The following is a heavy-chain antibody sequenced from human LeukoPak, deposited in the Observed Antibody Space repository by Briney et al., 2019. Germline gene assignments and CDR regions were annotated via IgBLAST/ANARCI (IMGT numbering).Heavy chain of an antibody. CDR1: GFTFSSYA. Sequence: QPGGSLRLSCAASGFTFSSYAMHWVRQAPGKGLEWVSGISWNSGSIGYADSVKGRFTISRDNAKNSLYLQMNSLRAEDTALYYCAKADGYNYKGFDCWGQGTLVTVSS. D-gene: IGHD5-24*01. V-gene: IGHV3-9*01. CDR2: ISWNSGSI. CDR3: AKADGYNYKGFDC. J-gene: IGHJ4*02.